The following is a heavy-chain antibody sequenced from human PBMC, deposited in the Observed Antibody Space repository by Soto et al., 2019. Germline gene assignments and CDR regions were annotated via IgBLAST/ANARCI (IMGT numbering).Heavy chain of an antibody. Sequence: SVKVSCKASGGTFSSYAISWVRQAPGQGLEWMGWIIPIFGTANYAQKFQGRVTITADESTSTAYMELSSLRAEDTAVYYCAGRGGRRKYGMDVWGQGTTVTVSS. D-gene: IGHD2-15*01. CDR3: AGRGGRRKYGMDV. J-gene: IGHJ6*02. CDR2: IIPIFGTA. V-gene: IGHV1-69*13. CDR1: GGTFSSYA.